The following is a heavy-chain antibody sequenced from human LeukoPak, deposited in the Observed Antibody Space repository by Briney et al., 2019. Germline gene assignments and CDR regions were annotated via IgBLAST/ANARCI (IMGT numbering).Heavy chain of an antibody. CDR2: IYFSGST. D-gene: IGHD1-26*01. V-gene: IGHV4-59*12. J-gene: IGHJ5*02. CDR3: ARSRNTLQWELLT. CDR1: GGSISSYY. Sequence: SETLSLTCTVSGGSISSYYWSWIRQPPGKGLEWIGYIYFSGSTSYNPSLKSRVTMSVDTSKNQFSLNLRSVTAADTAVYYCARSRNTLQWELLTWGQGTLVTVSS.